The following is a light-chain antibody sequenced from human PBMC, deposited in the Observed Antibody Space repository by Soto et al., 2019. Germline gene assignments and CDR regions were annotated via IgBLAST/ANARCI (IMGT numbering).Light chain of an antibody. CDR2: DTS. V-gene: IGKV3-11*01. Sequence: EIVLTQSPATLSLSPGERATLSCRTSQSVGRNLAWYQQKAGQAPRLLMYDTSNRATGIPARFSGSGSGTDFTLTISTLQPKSFGVYYCQTRSNWPLTFGGGTKVEIK. CDR1: QSVGRN. J-gene: IGKJ4*01. CDR3: QTRSNWPLT.